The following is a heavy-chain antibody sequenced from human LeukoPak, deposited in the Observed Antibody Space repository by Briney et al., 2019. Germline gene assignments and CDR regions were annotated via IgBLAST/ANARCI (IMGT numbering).Heavy chain of an antibody. J-gene: IGHJ4*02. CDR1: GFTFSSYW. CDR2: IESNGLA. V-gene: IGHV3-74*01. Sequence: GGSLRLSCAASGFTFSSYWMHWVRQTPGKGLMWVSRIESNGLALYADSVRDRFTISRDNAKNTVYLQMNSLRADDTAMYYCARDHIVATNYFDYWGQGTLVTVSS. D-gene: IGHD5-12*01. CDR3: ARDHIVATNYFDY.